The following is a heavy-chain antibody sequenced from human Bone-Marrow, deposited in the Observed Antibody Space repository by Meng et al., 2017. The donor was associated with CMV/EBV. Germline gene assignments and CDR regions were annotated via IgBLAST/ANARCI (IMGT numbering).Heavy chain of an antibody. J-gene: IGHJ5*02. Sequence: GESLKISCAASGFTFDDYGMSWVRQAPGKGLEWVSGINWNGGSTGYADSVKGRFTISRDNSKNTLYLQMNSLRAEDTAVYYCAREQHYYDSSGVFDPWGQGTLVTVSS. V-gene: IGHV3-20*04. CDR1: GFTFDDYG. CDR2: INWNGGST. D-gene: IGHD3-22*01. CDR3: AREQHYYDSSGVFDP.